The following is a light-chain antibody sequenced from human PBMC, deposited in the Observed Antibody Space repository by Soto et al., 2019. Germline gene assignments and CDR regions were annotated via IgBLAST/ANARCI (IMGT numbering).Light chain of an antibody. CDR3: QSYDSSLSGSYV. J-gene: IGLJ1*01. V-gene: IGLV1-40*01. Sequence: QSVLTQPPSVSGAPGQRVTISCTGSSSNIGAGYDVHWYQQLPGTAPKLLIYGNSNRPSGVPDRFSGSKSGTSASLAITGLQAEDEADYYCQSYDSSLSGSYVFGTGTKLTGL. CDR2: GNS. CDR1: SSNIGAGYD.